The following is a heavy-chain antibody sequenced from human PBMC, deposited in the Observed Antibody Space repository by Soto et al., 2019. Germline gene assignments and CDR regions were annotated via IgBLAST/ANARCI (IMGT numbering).Heavy chain of an antibody. CDR2: ISTYNGDT. D-gene: IGHD2-21*02. CDR1: GYTFRTSG. V-gene: IGHV1-18*01. CDR3: VRAGTAPYYYYGLDA. J-gene: IGHJ6*02. Sequence: QVQLVQSGAEVRKPGASVKVSCKASGYTFRTSGMSWLRQAPGQGLEWMGWISTYNGDTNDAPKFQDRVTMTSDTSTSTVYMELRSLRSDDTAVHYCVRAGTAPYYYYGLDAWGQGTRVTVSS.